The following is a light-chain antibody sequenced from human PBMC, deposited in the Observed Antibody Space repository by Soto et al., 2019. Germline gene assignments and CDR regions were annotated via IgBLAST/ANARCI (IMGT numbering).Light chain of an antibody. Sequence: QSALTQPASVSGSPGQSITISCTGTSSDVGNYNYVSWYQQHPGKAPKLMIYDVSYRPSGVSNRFSGSKSGNTASLTISGLQPEDEDDYYCTAYTGSSTPYVFGTGTKLTVL. CDR2: DVS. J-gene: IGLJ1*01. CDR3: TAYTGSSTPYV. CDR1: SSDVGNYNY. V-gene: IGLV2-14*01.